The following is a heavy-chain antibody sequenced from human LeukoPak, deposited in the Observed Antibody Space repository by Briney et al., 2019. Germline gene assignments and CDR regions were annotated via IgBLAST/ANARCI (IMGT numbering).Heavy chain of an antibody. V-gene: IGHV3-21*01. CDR3: ARTNYDFWSGYYTPVPNYFDY. CDR2: ISSSSSYI. J-gene: IGHJ4*02. Sequence: GGSLGLSCAASGFTFSSYSMNWVRQAPGKGLEWVSSISSSSSYIYYADSVKGRFTISRDNAKNSLYLQMNSLRAEDTAVYYCARTNYDFWSGYYTPVPNYFDYWGQGTLVTVSS. D-gene: IGHD3-3*01. CDR1: GFTFSSYS.